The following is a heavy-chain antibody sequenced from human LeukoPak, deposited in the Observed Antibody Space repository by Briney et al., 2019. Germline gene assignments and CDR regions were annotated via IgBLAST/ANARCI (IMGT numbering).Heavy chain of an antibody. CDR2: INPRGGST. CDR3: AKGSHSSGYSSLDY. V-gene: IGHV1-46*01. CDR1: GYTFTTYY. D-gene: IGHD6-19*01. Sequence: ASVKVSCKASGYTFTTYYMHWVRQAPGQGLEWVGIINPRGGSTTYAQKFQGRVTMTRDTSTSTVYMELSSLKSDDTAVYYCAKGSHSSGYSSLDYWGQGTLVTVSS. J-gene: IGHJ4*02.